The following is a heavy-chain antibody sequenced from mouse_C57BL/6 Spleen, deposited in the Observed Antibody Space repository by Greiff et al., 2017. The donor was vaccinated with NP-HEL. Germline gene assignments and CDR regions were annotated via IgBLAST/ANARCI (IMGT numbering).Heavy chain of an antibody. V-gene: IGHV14-2*01. CDR1: GFNIKDYY. Sequence: VQLQQSGAELVKPGASVKLSCTASGFNIKDYYMHWVKQRTEQGLEWIGRIDPEDGETKYAQKFQGKATITADTSSNTAYLQLSSLTSEDTAVYYCARFDRFAYWGQGTLVTVSA. J-gene: IGHJ3*01. CDR3: ARFDRFAY. CDR2: IDPEDGET.